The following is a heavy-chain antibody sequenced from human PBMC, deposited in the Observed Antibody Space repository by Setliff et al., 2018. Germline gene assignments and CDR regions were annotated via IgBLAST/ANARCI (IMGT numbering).Heavy chain of an antibody. CDR1: GGSISTYY. CDR3: ARHENDYGDYDDSSGYSPDFFDY. D-gene: IGHD3-22*01. Sequence: SETLSLTCTVSGGSISTYYWSWIRQPPGKGLEWIGYIYYSGRTNYNPSLRSRVTISVDTSKNQFSLKVSSVTAADTAVYYCARHENDYGDYDDSSGYSPDFFDYWGQGTLVTVSS. V-gene: IGHV4-59*08. CDR2: IYYSGRT. J-gene: IGHJ4*02.